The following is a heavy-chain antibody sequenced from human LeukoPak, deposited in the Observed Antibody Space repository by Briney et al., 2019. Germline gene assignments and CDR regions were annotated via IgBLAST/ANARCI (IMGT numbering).Heavy chain of an antibody. V-gene: IGHV3-23*01. CDR3: AKGASGSYHTPYDY. CDR1: RFTFSSYA. CDR2: ISGSGGST. D-gene: IGHD1-26*01. Sequence: GGSLRLSCAASRFTFSSYAMSWVRQAPGKGLEWVSDISGSGGSTYYADSVKGRFTISRDNSKNTLYLQMNSLRAEDTAVYYCAKGASGSYHTPYDYWGQGTLVTVSS. J-gene: IGHJ4*02.